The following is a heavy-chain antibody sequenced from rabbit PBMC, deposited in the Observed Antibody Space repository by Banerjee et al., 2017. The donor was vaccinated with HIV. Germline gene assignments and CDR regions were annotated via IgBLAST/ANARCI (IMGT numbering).Heavy chain of an antibody. J-gene: IGHJ2*01. V-gene: IGHV1S45*01. CDR3: ARVQNGGGAGYTYDL. CDR1: GFDFSTYG. D-gene: IGHD6-1*01. Sequence: QEQLVESGGGLVQPGGSLKLSCKASGFDFSTYGVNWVRQAPGKGLEWIACIYTDSSGSTYYASWAKGRFTISNPSSTTVTLQMTSLTAADTATYFCARVQNGGGAGYTYDLWGPGTLVTVS. CDR2: IYTDSSGST.